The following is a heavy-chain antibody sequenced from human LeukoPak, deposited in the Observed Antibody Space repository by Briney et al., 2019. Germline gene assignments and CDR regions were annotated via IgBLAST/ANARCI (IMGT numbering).Heavy chain of an antibody. Sequence: PGGSLRLSCAASGFTFSSYSMNWVRQAPGKGLEWVSSISSSSSYIYYADSVKGRFTISRDNAKNSLYLQMNSLRAGDTAVYYCARDLFVAPYSSSSYLDYWGQGTLVTVSS. CDR2: ISSSSSYI. V-gene: IGHV3-21*01. J-gene: IGHJ4*02. D-gene: IGHD6-6*01. CDR3: ARDLFVAPYSSSSYLDY. CDR1: GFTFSSYS.